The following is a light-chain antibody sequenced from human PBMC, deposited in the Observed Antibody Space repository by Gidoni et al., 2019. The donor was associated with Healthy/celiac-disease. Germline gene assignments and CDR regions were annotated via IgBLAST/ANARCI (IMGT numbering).Light chain of an antibody. CDR3: QQYGSSPRT. J-gene: IGKJ1*01. Sequence: EIVLTQSPGTLSLSPGERATLSCRASQSVSSSYLAWYQQNPGQAPRLLIYGASSRATGIPDRCSGSGSGTDFTLTISRLEPEDFAVYYCQQYGSSPRTFXQXTKVEIK. CDR2: GAS. CDR1: QSVSSSY. V-gene: IGKV3-20*01.